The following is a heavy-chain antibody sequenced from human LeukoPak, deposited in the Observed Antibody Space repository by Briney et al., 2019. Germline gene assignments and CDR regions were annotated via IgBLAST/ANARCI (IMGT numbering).Heavy chain of an antibody. CDR3: ARDLTRSEVMITFGGVIGSQSPFGY. V-gene: IGHV1-18*01. CDR2: ISAYNGNT. D-gene: IGHD3-16*02. Sequence: ASVKVSCKASGYTFTSYGISWVRQAPGQGLEWMGWISAYNGNTNYAQKLQGRVTMTTDTSTSTAYMELRSLRSDDTAVYYCARDLTRSEVMITFGGVIGSQSPFGYWGQGTLVTVSS. CDR1: GYTFTSYG. J-gene: IGHJ4*02.